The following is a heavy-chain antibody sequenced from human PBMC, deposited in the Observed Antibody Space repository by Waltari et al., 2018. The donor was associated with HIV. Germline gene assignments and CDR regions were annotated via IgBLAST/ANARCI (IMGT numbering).Heavy chain of an antibody. CDR3: ARGGLAISPAGTRLYTGMDV. D-gene: IGHD6-13*01. Sequence: QVHLVESGGGVVQPGGSLKLSCAASGFPFNNYLMHWVRQAPGKGLEWVTFIYYDGNNKNYADSVKGRFTISRDNSKKTLYLQMNSLRHEDTALYYCARGGLAISPAGTRLYTGMDVWGQGTTVTVSS. V-gene: IGHV3-30*02. CDR1: GFPFNNYL. J-gene: IGHJ6*02. CDR2: IYYDGNNK.